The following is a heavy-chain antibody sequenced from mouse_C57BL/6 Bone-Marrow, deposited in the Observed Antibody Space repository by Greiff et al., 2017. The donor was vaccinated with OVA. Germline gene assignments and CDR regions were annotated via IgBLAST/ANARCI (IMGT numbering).Heavy chain of an antibody. CDR1: GYTFTSYW. Sequence: QVQLQQPGAELVMPGASVKLSCKASGYTFTSYWMHWVKQRPGQGLEWIGEIDPSDSNTNYNQKFKGKSTLTVDKSSSPAYMQLSSLTSEDSAVYYCARSALYYWGQGTSVTVTA. V-gene: IGHV1-69*01. J-gene: IGHJ4*01. CDR3: ARSALYY. CDR2: IDPSDSNT.